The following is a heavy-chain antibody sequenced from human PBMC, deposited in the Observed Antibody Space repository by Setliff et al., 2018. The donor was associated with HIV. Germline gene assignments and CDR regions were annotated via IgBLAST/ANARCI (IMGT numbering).Heavy chain of an antibody. Sequence: PSETLSLTCTVSGGSISSGGYYWSWIRKHPGKGLEWIGSIYYSGITYYNPSLKSRVTISVDPSNNQFSLHLSSVTAADTAVYYCAKTIGRYFDIFDNWGQGTLVTVSS. J-gene: IGHJ4*02. D-gene: IGHD3-9*01. CDR1: GGSISSGGYY. CDR2: IYYSGIT. V-gene: IGHV4-39*01. CDR3: AKTIGRYFDIFDN.